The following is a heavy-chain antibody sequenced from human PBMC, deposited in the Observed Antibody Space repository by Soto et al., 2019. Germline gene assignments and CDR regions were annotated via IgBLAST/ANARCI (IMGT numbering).Heavy chain of an antibody. D-gene: IGHD3-10*01. CDR1: GHSILSTNW. Sequence: SDTLSLTFANNGHSILSTNWWSVDCTAPGEGLEWIGEIYHSGSTNYNPSLKSRVTISVDKSKNQFSLKLSSVTAADTAVYYCARTGAIMVRGQHDYYYGIDVWGQGTTVT. CDR2: IYHSGST. J-gene: IGHJ6*02. V-gene: IGHV4-4*02. CDR3: ARTGAIMVRGQHDYYYGIDV.